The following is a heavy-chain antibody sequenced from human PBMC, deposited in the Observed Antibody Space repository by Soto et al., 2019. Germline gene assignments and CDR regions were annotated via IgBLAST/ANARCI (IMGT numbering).Heavy chain of an antibody. CDR1: GYTFTGYY. CDR2: INPNSGGT. D-gene: IGHD5-18*01. J-gene: IGHJ6*02. CDR3: ARGPWIQPTYYYYYGMDV. V-gene: IGHV1-2*04. Sequence: ASLKVSCKASGYTFTGYYMHWVRQAPGQGLEWMGWINPNSGGTNYAQKFQGWVTMTRDTSISTAYMELSRLRSDDTAVYYCARGPWIQPTYYYYYGMDVWGQGTTVTVSS.